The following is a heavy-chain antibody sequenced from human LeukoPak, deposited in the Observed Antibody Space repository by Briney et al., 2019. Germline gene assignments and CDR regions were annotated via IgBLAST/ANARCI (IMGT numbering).Heavy chain of an antibody. CDR2: ISGSGGST. CDR3: ARDSSGLLWFGEPNTPLDAFDI. CDR1: GFTFSSYA. V-gene: IGHV3-23*01. J-gene: IGHJ3*02. Sequence: GGSLRLSCAASGFTFSSYAMSWVRQAPGKGLEWVSAISGSGGSTYYADSVKGRFTISRDNSKNTLYLQMNSLRAEDTAVYYCARDSSGLLWFGEPNTPLDAFDIWGQGTMVTVSS. D-gene: IGHD3-10*01.